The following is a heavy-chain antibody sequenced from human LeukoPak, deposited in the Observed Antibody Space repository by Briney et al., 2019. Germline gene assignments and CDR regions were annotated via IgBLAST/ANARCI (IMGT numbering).Heavy chain of an antibody. J-gene: IGHJ6*03. D-gene: IGHD4/OR15-4a*01. Sequence: GGSLRLSCAASGFTFSSYAMSWVRQAPGKGLEWVSPISGSGSSTYYADSVKGRFAISRDNSKNTLYLQMNSLRAEDTAVYYCAKHGANYYYYYMDVWGKGTTVTVSS. CDR1: GFTFSSYA. V-gene: IGHV3-23*01. CDR2: ISGSGSST. CDR3: AKHGANYYYYYMDV.